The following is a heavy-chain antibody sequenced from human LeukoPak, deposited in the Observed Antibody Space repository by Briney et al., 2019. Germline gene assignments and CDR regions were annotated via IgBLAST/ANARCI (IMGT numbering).Heavy chain of an antibody. Sequence: PGGSLRLSCADSGFTFSNYNMNWVRQAPGKAMEWVSSITSSGTYTFYADSVKGRFTISRGNAKNSLYLQMDSLGPEDTAVYYCARDPYSGNYGTYYYYMDVWGKGTTVTISS. J-gene: IGHJ6*03. CDR2: ITSSGTYT. CDR1: GFTFSNYN. D-gene: IGHD1-26*01. V-gene: IGHV3-21*01. CDR3: ARDPYSGNYGTYYYYMDV.